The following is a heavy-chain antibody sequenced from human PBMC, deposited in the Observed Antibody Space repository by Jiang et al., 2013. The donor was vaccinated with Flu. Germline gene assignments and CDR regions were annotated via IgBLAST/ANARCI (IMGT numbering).Heavy chain of an antibody. CDR1: GFTFRSYE. D-gene: IGHD3-22*01. J-gene: IGHJ4*02. Sequence: QPGGSLRLXCAASGFTFRSYEMNWVRQAPGKGPEWVSYISSSGSTIYYADSVKGRFTISRDNAKNSLYLQMNSLRAEDTAVYYCARDYYDSSGRFDYWGQGTLVTVSS. CDR2: ISSSGSTI. V-gene: IGHV3-48*03. CDR3: ARDYYDSSGRFDY.